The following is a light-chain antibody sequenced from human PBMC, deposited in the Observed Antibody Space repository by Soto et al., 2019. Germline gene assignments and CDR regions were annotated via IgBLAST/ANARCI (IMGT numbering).Light chain of an antibody. V-gene: IGLV2-11*01. CDR2: DVS. CDR3: CSYAGSYTWV. J-gene: IGLJ3*02. CDR1: SSDVGGYNF. Sequence: QSARTQPRSVSGSPGQSVTISCTGTSSDVGGYNFVSWYQQHPGKAPKLMIYDVSKRPSGVPDRFSGSKSGNTASLTISGLQAEDEPDYYCCSYAGSYTWVFGGGTKVTFL.